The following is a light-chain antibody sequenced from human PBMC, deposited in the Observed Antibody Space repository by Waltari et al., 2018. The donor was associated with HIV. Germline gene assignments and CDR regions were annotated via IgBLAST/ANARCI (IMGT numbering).Light chain of an antibody. J-gene: IGKJ4*01. CDR2: GAS. Sequence: EIVMTQSPATLSVSPGERATLSCRASQSVRDNLAWYQQKPGKAPRLLIYGASTRAIGIPVRFSGSGSGTEFTLTISSLQSEDFAVYYCQQYNKWPPVTFGGGTKVEIK. CDR3: QQYNKWPPVT. V-gene: IGKV3-15*01. CDR1: QSVRDN.